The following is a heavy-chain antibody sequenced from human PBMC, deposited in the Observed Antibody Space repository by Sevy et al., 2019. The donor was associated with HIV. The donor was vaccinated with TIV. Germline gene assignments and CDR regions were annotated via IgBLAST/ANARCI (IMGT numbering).Heavy chain of an antibody. CDR1: GFTFSDYY. Sequence: GSLRLSCAASGFTFSDYYMNWIRQAPGKGLEWVSYISSSGNTIYYADSVKGRLTISRDNAKNSLYLQMNSLRAEDTAVYYCARVVNYYDRGPSDYWGQGTLVTVSS. CDR3: ARVVNYYDRGPSDY. J-gene: IGHJ4*02. V-gene: IGHV3-11*01. D-gene: IGHD3-22*01. CDR2: ISSSGNTI.